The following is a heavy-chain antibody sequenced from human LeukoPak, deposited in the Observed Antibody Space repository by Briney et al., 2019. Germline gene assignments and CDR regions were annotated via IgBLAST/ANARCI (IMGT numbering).Heavy chain of an antibody. Sequence: GASVKVSCKASGYTFTGYYMHWVRQAPGQGLEWMGWINPNSGGTNYAQKFQGRVTMTRDTSISTAYMELSRLRSDDTAVYYWARGEGYYDSSGYTYWGQGTLVTVSS. V-gene: IGHV1-2*02. J-gene: IGHJ4*02. CDR3: ARGEGYYDSSGYTY. CDR1: GYTFTGYY. CDR2: INPNSGGT. D-gene: IGHD3-22*01.